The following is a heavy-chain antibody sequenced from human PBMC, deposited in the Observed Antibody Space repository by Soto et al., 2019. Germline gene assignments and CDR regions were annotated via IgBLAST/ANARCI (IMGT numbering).Heavy chain of an antibody. CDR3: AKDRSGSGSLYYYYGMTS. CDR2: ISYDGSNK. Sequence: GGSLRLSCAASGFTFSSYGMHWVRQAPGKGLEWVAVISYDGSNKYYADSVKGRFTISRDNSKNTLYLQMNSLRAEDTAVYYCAKDRSGSGSLYYYYGMTSGAKGPRSPSP. J-gene: IGHJ6*02. CDR1: GFTFSSYG. V-gene: IGHV3-30*18. D-gene: IGHD3-10*01.